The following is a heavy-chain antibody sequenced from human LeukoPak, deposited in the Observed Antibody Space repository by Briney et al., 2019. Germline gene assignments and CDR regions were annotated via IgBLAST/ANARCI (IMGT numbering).Heavy chain of an antibody. CDR3: AKDIGMKVVVIDY. J-gene: IGHJ4*02. CDR2: ISYDGSNK. CDR1: GFTFSSYG. D-gene: IGHD3-22*01. Sequence: PGRSLRLSCAASGFTFSSYGMHWVRQPPGKGLEWVAVISYDGSNKYYADSVKGRFTISRDNSKNTLYLQMNSLRAEDTAVYYCAKDIGMKVVVIDYWGQGTLVTVSS. V-gene: IGHV3-30*18.